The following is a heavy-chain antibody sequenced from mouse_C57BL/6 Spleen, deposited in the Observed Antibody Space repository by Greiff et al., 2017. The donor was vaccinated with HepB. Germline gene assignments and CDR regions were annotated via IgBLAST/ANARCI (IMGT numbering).Heavy chain of an antibody. V-gene: IGHV1-53*01. Sequence: QVQLQQPGTELVKPGASVKLSCKASGYTFTSYWMHWVKQRPGQGLEWIGNINPSNGGTNYNEKFKSKATLTVDKSSSTAYMQLSSLTSEDSAVYYCARRRIYYYGRSYDAMDYWGQGTSVTVSS. CDR3: ARRRIYYYGRSYDAMDY. CDR1: GYTFTSYW. J-gene: IGHJ4*01. D-gene: IGHD1-1*01. CDR2: INPSNGGT.